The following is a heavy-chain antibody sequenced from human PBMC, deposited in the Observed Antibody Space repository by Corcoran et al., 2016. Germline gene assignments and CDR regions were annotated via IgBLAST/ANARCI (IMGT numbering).Heavy chain of an antibody. V-gene: IGHV1-46*01. Sequence: QVQLVQSGAEVKKPGASVKVSCKASGYTFTSYYMHWVRQAPGQGLEWMGIINPSGGSTSYAQKFQGRVTMTRDTSTSTVYMELSSLRAEDTAMYYCARCPNAGGTEKYNDYWGQGTLVTVSS. CDR3: ARCPNAGGTEKYNDY. D-gene: IGHD1-26*01. J-gene: IGHJ4*02. CDR1: GYTFTSYY. CDR2: INPSGGST.